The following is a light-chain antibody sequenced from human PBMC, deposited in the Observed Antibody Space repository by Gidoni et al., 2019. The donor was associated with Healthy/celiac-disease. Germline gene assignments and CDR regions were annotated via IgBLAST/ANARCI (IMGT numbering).Light chain of an antibody. CDR1: QGLLHSNGYNY. Sequence: DIVMTQSPLSLPVTPGEPASISCRSSQGLLHSNGYNYLDWYLQKPGQSPQLLIYLGSNRASGVPDRFSGSGSGTDFTLKISRVEAEDVGVYYCMQATQTPYTFGQGTKLEIK. CDR2: LGS. V-gene: IGKV2-28*01. CDR3: MQATQTPYT. J-gene: IGKJ2*01.